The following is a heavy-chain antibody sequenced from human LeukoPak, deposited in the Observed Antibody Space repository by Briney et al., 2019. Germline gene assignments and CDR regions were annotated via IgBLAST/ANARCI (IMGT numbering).Heavy chain of an antibody. V-gene: IGHV3-23*01. CDR2: ISGSGGST. CDR1: GFTFDDYG. J-gene: IGHJ4*02. D-gene: IGHD6-25*01. Sequence: GGSLRLSCAASGFTFDDYGMNWVRQAPGKGLEWVSAISGSGGSTYYADSVKGRFTISRDNSKNTLYLQMNSLRAEDTAVYYCAKDARPYSSGHYFDYWGQGTLVTVSS. CDR3: AKDARPYSSGHYFDY.